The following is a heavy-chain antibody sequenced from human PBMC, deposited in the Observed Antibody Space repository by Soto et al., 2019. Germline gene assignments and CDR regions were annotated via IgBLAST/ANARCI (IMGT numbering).Heavy chain of an antibody. CDR1: GFTFDDYA. Sequence: GGSLRLSCAASGFTFDDYAMHWVRQAPGKGLEWVSLISWDGGSTYYADSVKGRFTISRDNSKNSLYLQMNSLRAEDTALYYCAKDGPSPYSSFSVRYYYYGMDVWGQGTTVTVSS. J-gene: IGHJ6*02. CDR3: AKDGPSPYSSFSVRYYYYGMDV. V-gene: IGHV3-43D*04. D-gene: IGHD6-6*01. CDR2: ISWDGGST.